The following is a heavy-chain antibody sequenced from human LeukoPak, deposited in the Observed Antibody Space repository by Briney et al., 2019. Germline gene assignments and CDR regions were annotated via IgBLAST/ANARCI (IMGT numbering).Heavy chain of an antibody. CDR2: MNPNSGNT. Sequence: ASVKLSCKASGYTFTSYDINWVRQATGQGLEWMGWMNPNSGNTGYAQKFQGRVTMTRNTSISTAYMELSSLRSEDTAVYYCARGAHYYDSSGYYWVFDYWGQGTLVTVSS. D-gene: IGHD3-22*01. J-gene: IGHJ4*02. CDR3: ARGAHYYDSSGYYWVFDY. CDR1: GYTFTSYD. V-gene: IGHV1-8*01.